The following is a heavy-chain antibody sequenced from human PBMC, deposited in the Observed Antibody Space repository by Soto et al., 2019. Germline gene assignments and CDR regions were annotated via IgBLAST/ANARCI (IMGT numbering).Heavy chain of an antibody. CDR3: ARDEMVVATGSRTWHYYYGMDV. V-gene: IGHV1-69*12. D-gene: IGHD2-15*01. CDR2: IIPIFGTA. CDR1: GGTFSTYA. Sequence: QVQLVQSGAEVKKPGSSVKVSCKSSGGTFSTYAISWVRQAPGQGLEWMGGIIPIFGTANYAQKFQVRVTITEDDSKNTAYMELISLRSEDPAVYYCARDEMVVATGSRTWHYYYGMDVWGQGTTVTVSS. J-gene: IGHJ6*02.